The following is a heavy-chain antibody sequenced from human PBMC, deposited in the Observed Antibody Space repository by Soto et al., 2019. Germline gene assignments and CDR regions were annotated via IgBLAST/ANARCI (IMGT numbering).Heavy chain of an antibody. V-gene: IGHV3-33*01. CDR2: IWYDGSNK. CDR3: ARDGRIAVAEGWFDP. J-gene: IGHJ5*02. CDR1: GFSFSSYG. D-gene: IGHD6-19*01. Sequence: GGSLRLSCAASGFSFSSYGMHWVRQAPGKGLEWVAVIWYDGSNKYYADSVKGRFTISRDNSMYTLYLQMNSLRAEDTAVYYCARDGRIAVAEGWFDPWGQGTLVTVSS.